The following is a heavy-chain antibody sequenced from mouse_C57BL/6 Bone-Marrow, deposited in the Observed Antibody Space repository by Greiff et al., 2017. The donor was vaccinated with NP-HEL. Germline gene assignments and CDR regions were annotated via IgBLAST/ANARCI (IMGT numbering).Heavy chain of an antibody. CDR2: ISSGSSTI. V-gene: IGHV5-17*01. CDR3: ARSLLTAMDY. CDR1: GFTFSDYG. Sequence: DVKLVESGGGLVKPGGSLKLSCAASGFTFSDYGMHWVRQAPEKGLEWVAYISSGSSTIYYADIVKGRFTIPRDTAKNTLFLQMTSLTSADSAMYCCARSLLTAMDYWGQGTSVTVSS. J-gene: IGHJ4*01. D-gene: IGHD2-10*01.